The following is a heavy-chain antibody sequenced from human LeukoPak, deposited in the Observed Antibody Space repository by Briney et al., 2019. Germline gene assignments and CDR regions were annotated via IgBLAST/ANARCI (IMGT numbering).Heavy chain of an antibody. CDR2: IYISGST. Sequence: TSETLSLTCTVSGGSISRGSYYWSWLRQPAGKGLEWIGRIYISGSTNYNPSLNRRATISADTTKNQFSLKLSSVTAADTAVYYGARVMARYCSSTTCYVDYWGQGTLVTVSS. V-gene: IGHV4-61*02. CDR3: ARVMARYCSSTTCYVDY. CDR1: GGSISRGSYY. J-gene: IGHJ4*02. D-gene: IGHD2-2*01.